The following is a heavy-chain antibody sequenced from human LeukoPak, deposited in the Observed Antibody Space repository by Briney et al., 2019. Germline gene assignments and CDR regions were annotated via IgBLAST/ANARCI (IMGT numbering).Heavy chain of an antibody. V-gene: IGHV3-7*01. Sequence: GGSLRLSCAASGFTFSSYWMSWVRQAPGKGLEWVANIKQDGSEKYYVDSVKGRFTISRDNAKNSLYLQMNSLRVEDTAVYYCARGAVPAAKFPFDYWGQGTLVTVSS. CDR3: ARGAVPAAKFPFDY. J-gene: IGHJ4*02. CDR1: GFTFSSYW. D-gene: IGHD2-2*01. CDR2: IKQDGSEK.